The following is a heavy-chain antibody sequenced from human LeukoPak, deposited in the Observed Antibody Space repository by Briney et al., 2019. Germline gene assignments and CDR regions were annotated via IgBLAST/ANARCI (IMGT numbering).Heavy chain of an antibody. CDR1: GGTFSSYA. CDR2: IIPIFGTA. CDR3: ARGFEQQLSQEDYYGMDV. V-gene: IGHV1-69*01. D-gene: IGHD6-13*01. Sequence: SLKVSSKASGGTFSSYAISWVRQAPGQGLEWMGGIIPIFGTANYAQKFQGRVTITADESTSTAYMELSSLRSEDTAVYYCARGFEQQLSQEDYYGMDVWGKGTTVTVSS. J-gene: IGHJ6*04.